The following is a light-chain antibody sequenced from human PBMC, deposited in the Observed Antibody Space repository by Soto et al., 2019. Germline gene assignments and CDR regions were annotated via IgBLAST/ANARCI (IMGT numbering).Light chain of an antibody. Sequence: EFVLTQSPVTLSLSPGEGASLSCWASQSVGTYMAWYQHKPGQPPRLLIYDASKRATGIPARFSGSGSGTNFTFTISSLEPADFALYFCQLRSSWPPYTFAQGTKVEMK. V-gene: IGKV3-11*01. J-gene: IGKJ2*01. CDR3: QLRSSWPPYT. CDR2: DAS. CDR1: QSVGTY.